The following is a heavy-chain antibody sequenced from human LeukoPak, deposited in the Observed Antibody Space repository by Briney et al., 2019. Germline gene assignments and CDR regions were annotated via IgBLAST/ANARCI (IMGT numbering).Heavy chain of an antibody. Sequence: EGSLRLSCAASGFTFSSYWMHWVRQAPGKGLVWVSRINSDGSSTSYADSVKGRFTISRDNAKNTLYLQMNSLRAEDTAVYYCARDGIYGDYGHWGQGILVTVSS. D-gene: IGHD4-17*01. CDR1: GFTFSSYW. CDR2: INSDGSST. J-gene: IGHJ4*02. V-gene: IGHV3-74*01. CDR3: ARDGIYGDYGH.